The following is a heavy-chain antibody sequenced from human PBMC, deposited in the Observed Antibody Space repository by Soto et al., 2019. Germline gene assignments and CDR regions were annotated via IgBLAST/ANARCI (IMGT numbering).Heavy chain of an antibody. Sequence: ASVKVSCKASGYTFTSYGITWVRQAPGQGLEWMGRISAYNGNTNYAQKLQGRVTMTTDTSTSTAYMELRSLRSDDTAVYYCARDLYDFWSGYPSPNWFDPWGQGTLVTVSS. D-gene: IGHD3-3*01. CDR2: ISAYNGNT. J-gene: IGHJ5*02. CDR3: ARDLYDFWSGYPSPNWFDP. CDR1: GYTFTSYG. V-gene: IGHV1-18*04.